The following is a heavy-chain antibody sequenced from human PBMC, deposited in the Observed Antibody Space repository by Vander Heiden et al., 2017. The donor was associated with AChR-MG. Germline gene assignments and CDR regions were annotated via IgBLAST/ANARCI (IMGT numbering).Heavy chain of an antibody. CDR2: ISGSGGST. CDR3: AKDLYYYDSSGYYYVSDY. D-gene: IGHD3-22*01. Sequence: EVQLLESGGGLVQPGGSLRLSCAASGFTFSSYAVSWVRQAPGKGLEWVSAISGSGGSTYYADSVKGRFTISRDNSKNTLYLQMNSLRAEDTAVYYCAKDLYYYDSSGYYYVSDYWGKGTLVTVSS. J-gene: IGHJ4*02. CDR1: GFTFSSYA. V-gene: IGHV3-23*01.